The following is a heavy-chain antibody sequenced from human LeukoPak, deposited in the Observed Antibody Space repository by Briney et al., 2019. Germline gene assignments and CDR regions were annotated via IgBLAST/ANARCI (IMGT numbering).Heavy chain of an antibody. Sequence: GGSLRLSCAASGSTFSDYYMGWIRQAPGKGLEWISYITNNNGAMFYAGSLEGRFTIFRDNAKNSLYLQMNSLRSDDTAVYYCARGFLRYPLTPRPFDYWGQGTLVTVSS. D-gene: IGHD3-3*01. CDR1: GSTFSDYY. CDR2: ITNNNGAM. J-gene: IGHJ4*02. V-gene: IGHV3-11*04. CDR3: ARGFLRYPLTPRPFDY.